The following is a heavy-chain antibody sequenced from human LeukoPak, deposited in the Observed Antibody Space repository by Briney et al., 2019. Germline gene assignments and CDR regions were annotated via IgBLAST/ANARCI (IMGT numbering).Heavy chain of an antibody. Sequence: GGSLRLSCAASGFTFSSYWMSWVRQAPGKGLEWVANIKQDGSEKYYVDSVKGRFTISRDNAKNSLYLQMNSLRAEDTAVYYCARVTGELWILGIDYWGQGTLVTVSS. CDR2: IKQDGSEK. D-gene: IGHD3-16*01. CDR3: ARVTGELWILGIDY. V-gene: IGHV3-7*01. J-gene: IGHJ4*02. CDR1: GFTFSSYW.